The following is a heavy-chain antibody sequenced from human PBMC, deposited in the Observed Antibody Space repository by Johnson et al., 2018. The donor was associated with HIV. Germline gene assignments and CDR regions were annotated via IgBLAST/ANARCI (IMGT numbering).Heavy chain of an antibody. Sequence: QVQLVESGGGVVQPGRSLRLSCAASGFTFSSYAMHWVRQAPGTGLEWVAVISYDGSNKYYADSVKGRFTISRDNSKNTLYLQMNSLRAEDTAVYYCAKDRGLSAFDIWGQGTMVTVSS. CDR2: ISYDGSNK. CDR1: GFTFSSYA. J-gene: IGHJ3*02. D-gene: IGHD3-10*01. V-gene: IGHV3-30-3*01. CDR3: AKDRGLSAFDI.